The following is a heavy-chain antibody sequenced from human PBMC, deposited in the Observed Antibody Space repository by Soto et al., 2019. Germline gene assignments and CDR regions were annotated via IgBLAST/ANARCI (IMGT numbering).Heavy chain of an antibody. V-gene: IGHV1-69*13. CDR2: IIPIFGTA. CDR3: ARDQVVAARYYYYYYGMDV. Sequence: SVKVSCKASGGTFSSYAISWVRQAPGQGLEWMGGIIPIFGTANYAQKFQGRVTITADEPTSTAYMELSSLRSEDTAVYYCARDQVVAARYYYYYYGMDVWGQGTTVTVSS. CDR1: GGTFSSYA. D-gene: IGHD6-6*01. J-gene: IGHJ6*02.